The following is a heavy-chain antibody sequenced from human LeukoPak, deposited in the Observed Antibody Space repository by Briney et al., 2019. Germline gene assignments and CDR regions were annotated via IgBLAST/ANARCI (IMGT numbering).Heavy chain of an antibody. D-gene: IGHD5-18*01. Sequence: PGGSLRLSCAASGFTFSSYGMHWVRQAPGKGLEWVAVIWYDGSNKYYADSVKGRFTISRDNSKNTLYLQMNSLRAEDTAVYYCARDRQAWIQLWFAGPIYGMDVWGQGTTVTVSS. CDR2: IWYDGSNK. J-gene: IGHJ6*02. CDR1: GFTFSSYG. V-gene: IGHV3-33*01. CDR3: ARDRQAWIQLWFAGPIYGMDV.